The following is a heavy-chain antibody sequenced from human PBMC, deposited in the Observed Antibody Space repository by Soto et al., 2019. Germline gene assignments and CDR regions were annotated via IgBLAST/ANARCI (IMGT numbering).Heavy chain of an antibody. CDR2: ISGSGGST. J-gene: IGHJ5*02. CDR1: GVTLSSYA. CDR3: AKEPITGTTIYR. Sequence: PGGALRLSCAASGVTLSSYAMSWVRQAPGKGLEWVSAISGSGGSTYYADSVKGRFTISRDNSKNTLYLQMNSLRAEDTAVYYCAKEPITGTTIYRWGQGTLVTVSS. D-gene: IGHD1-7*01. V-gene: IGHV3-23*01.